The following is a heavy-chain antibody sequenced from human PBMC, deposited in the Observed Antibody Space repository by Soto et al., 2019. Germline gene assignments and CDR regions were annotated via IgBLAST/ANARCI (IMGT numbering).Heavy chain of an antibody. D-gene: IGHD5-12*01. CDR1: GFTFNSYG. CDR3: ARADSGYAHGYYYYGMDV. J-gene: IGHJ6*02. CDR2: ISFDGRNT. V-gene: IGHV3-30*03. Sequence: PGGSLRLSCAASGFTFNSYGMHWVRQAPGKGLEWVVVISFDGRNTYYADSVKGRFTISRDNSKNTLYLQMTSLRAEDTAVYYCARADSGYAHGYYYYGMDVWGQGTTVTVSS.